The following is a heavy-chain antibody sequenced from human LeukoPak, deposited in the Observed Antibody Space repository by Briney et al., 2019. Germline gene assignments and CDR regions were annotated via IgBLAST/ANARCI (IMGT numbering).Heavy chain of an antibody. V-gene: IGHV1-46*01. Sequence: ASVKVSCKASGYTFTSYYMHWVQQAPGQGLEWMGIINPSGGSTSYAQKLQGRVTMTTDTSTSTAYMELRSLRSDDTAVYYCARSVSSGSYSGDAFDIWGQGTVVTVSS. CDR2: INPSGGST. CDR3: ARSVSSGSYSGDAFDI. D-gene: IGHD1-26*01. CDR1: GYTFTSYY. J-gene: IGHJ3*02.